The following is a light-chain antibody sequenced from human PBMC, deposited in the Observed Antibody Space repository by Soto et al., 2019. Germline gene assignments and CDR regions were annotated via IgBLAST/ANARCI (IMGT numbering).Light chain of an antibody. CDR2: DAS. V-gene: IGKV3-20*01. Sequence: EIVLTQSPGTLSLSPGEGATLSCRASQNIFSNFFAWYQQKPGQAPRLLIYDASSRATGVPDRFSGSGSGTDFTLTISRLEPEDFAVYYCQQYSSSPPRTFGQGTRVEVK. CDR3: QQYSSSPPRT. CDR1: QNIFSNF. J-gene: IGKJ1*01.